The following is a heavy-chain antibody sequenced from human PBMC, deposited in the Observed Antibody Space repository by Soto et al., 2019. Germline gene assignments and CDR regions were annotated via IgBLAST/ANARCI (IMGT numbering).Heavy chain of an antibody. J-gene: IGHJ3*02. Sequence: GGSLRLSCAASGFTFSSYSMNWVHQAPGKGLEWVSSISSSSSYIYYADSVKGRFTISRDNAKNSLYLQMNSLRAEDTAVYYCARDNTYRITMVRGVIDDAFDIWGQGTMVTVSS. CDR2: ISSSSSYI. D-gene: IGHD3-10*01. V-gene: IGHV3-21*01. CDR3: ARDNTYRITMVRGVIDDAFDI. CDR1: GFTFSSYS.